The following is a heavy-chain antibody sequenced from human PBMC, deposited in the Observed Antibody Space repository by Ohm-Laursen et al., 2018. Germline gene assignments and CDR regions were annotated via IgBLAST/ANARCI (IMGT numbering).Heavy chain of an antibody. J-gene: IGHJ4*02. CDR1: GYTLTDLS. Sequence: GASVKVSCKVSGYTLTDLSIHWVRQAPGKGLEWMGGLDPEDGETLYAQKFQGRVTMTEDRSTDTVYLELSTLKSEDTAVYYCATATTRIHLWWNFDYWGQGTLVTVSS. D-gene: IGHD5-18*01. V-gene: IGHV1-24*01. CDR2: LDPEDGET. CDR3: ATATTRIHLWWNFDY.